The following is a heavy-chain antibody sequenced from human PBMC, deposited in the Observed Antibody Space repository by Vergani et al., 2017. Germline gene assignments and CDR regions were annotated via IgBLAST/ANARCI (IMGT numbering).Heavy chain of an antibody. CDR1: GFTFSSYW. CDR2: INSDGSST. CDR3: ARDPNSSGWYYFDY. J-gene: IGHJ4*02. Sequence: EVQLVESGGGLVQPGGSLRLSCAASGFTFSSYWMHWVRQAPGKGLVWVSRINSDGSSTSYADSVKGRFTISRDNAKNSLYLQMNSLRAEDTAVYYCARDPNSSGWYYFDYWGQGTLVTVSS. D-gene: IGHD6-19*01. V-gene: IGHV3-74*01.